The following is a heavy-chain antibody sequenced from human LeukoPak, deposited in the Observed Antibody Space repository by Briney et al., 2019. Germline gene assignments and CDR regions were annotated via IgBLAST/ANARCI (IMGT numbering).Heavy chain of an antibody. Sequence: GGSLRLPCAASGFTFPTYAINWFRQSPGKALEWVSGISGDGDKAYYADSVNGRFTISRDNSRNTVSLHMSSLRAEDTALYFCAKDLALAGTGGGFDAWGQGTRVAVSS. CDR2: ISGDGDKA. D-gene: IGHD6-19*01. V-gene: IGHV3-23*01. J-gene: IGHJ3*01. CDR1: GFTFPTYA. CDR3: AKDLALAGTGGGFDA.